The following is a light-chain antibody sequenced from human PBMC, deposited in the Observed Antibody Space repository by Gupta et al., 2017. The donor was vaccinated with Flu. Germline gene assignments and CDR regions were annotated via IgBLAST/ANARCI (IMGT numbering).Light chain of an antibody. CDR2: TTS. J-gene: IGKJ1*01. CDR1: HSINRW. V-gene: IGKV1-5*03. Sequence: PSALSASVGDKVTITCRASHSINRWLAWYQQKPGQAPKLVIYTTSALQSGVPSRFSGSGSGTEFTLTISSLRPDDFATYYCQQYRSYPRTYGQGTKVEIK. CDR3: QQYRSYPRT.